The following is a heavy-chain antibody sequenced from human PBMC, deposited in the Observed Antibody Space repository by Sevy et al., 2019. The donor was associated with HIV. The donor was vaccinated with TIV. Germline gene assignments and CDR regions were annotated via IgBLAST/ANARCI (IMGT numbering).Heavy chain of an antibody. V-gene: IGHV4-38-2*02. CDR3: ARGSQPINYDENGYYDY. J-gene: IGHJ4*02. Sequence: SETLSLTCTVSGYSISSGYYWGWIRQTPGKGLEWLGTISHRGKTHYNPSLKSRVTISMDTSKTQFSLRLNSVTAAETAVFYCARGSQPINYDENGYYDYWGQGTLVTVSS. D-gene: IGHD2-2*03. CDR1: GYSISSGYY. CDR2: ISHRGKT.